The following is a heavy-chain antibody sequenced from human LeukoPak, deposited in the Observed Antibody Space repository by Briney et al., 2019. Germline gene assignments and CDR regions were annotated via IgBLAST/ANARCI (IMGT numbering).Heavy chain of an antibody. CDR1: GYTFTSYY. Sequence: ASVKVSCKASGYTFTSYYMHWVRQAPGQGLEWMGWINPNSGGTNYAQKFQGRVTMTRDTSISTAYMELSRLRSDDTAVYYCAREGIAAAPGAFDIWGQRTMVTVSS. D-gene: IGHD6-13*01. J-gene: IGHJ3*02. V-gene: IGHV1-2*02. CDR2: INPNSGGT. CDR3: AREGIAAAPGAFDI.